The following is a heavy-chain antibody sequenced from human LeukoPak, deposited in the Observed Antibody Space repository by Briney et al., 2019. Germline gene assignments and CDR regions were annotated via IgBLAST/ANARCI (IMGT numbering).Heavy chain of an antibody. V-gene: IGHV3-7*01. CDR1: GFILSNYW. J-gene: IGHJ4*02. Sequence: QPGGSLRLSCEASGFILSNYWMSWVRQAPGKGLEWVANIKQDGSVKNYVDSMEGRFIISRDNAKNFLYLQMNSLGAEDTAVYYCVRTSRSISSDYWGQGTQVTVSS. CDR3: VRTSRSISSDY. D-gene: IGHD3-3*02. CDR2: IKQDGSVK.